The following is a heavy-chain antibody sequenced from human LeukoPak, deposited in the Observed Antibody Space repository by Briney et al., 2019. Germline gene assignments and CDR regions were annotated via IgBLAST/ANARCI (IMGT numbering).Heavy chain of an antibody. CDR3: THYYGSGLFDY. CDR2: IKSKTDGGTI. J-gene: IGHJ4*02. D-gene: IGHD3-10*01. CDR1: RFTFSNAW. Sequence: PGGSLRLSCAASRFTFSNAWKSWVSQAPGKGLEWVGRIKSKTDGGTIDYAAPVKGRFTISRDESRNTLYLQMNSLKTEDTAVYYCTHYYGSGLFDYWGQGTLVTVSS. V-gene: IGHV3-15*01.